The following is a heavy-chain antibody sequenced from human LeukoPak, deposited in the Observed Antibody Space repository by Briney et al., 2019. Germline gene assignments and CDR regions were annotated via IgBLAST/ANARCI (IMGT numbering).Heavy chain of an antibody. CDR1: GFTFSSYG. V-gene: IGHV3-30*18. CDR2: ISYDGSTE. J-gene: IGHJ6*03. D-gene: IGHD6-19*01. CDR3: AKDGPYRAVAGSYYHYMDV. Sequence: GGSLRLSCAASGFTFSSYGMHWDRQAPVKGLEWVALISYDGSTEYYADSVRGRFTISRDNSKNTLYLQMNSLRAEDTAVYYCAKDGPYRAVAGSYYHYMDVWGKGTTVTVS.